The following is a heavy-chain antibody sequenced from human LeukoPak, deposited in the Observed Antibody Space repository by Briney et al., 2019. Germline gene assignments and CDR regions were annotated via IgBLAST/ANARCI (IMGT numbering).Heavy chain of an antibody. CDR3: ARDVLLWFGELSGGHNWFDP. CDR1: GYTFTSYA. CDR2: INTNTGNP. D-gene: IGHD3-10*01. V-gene: IGHV7-4-1*02. Sequence: ASVKVSCKASGYTFTSYAMNWVRQAPGQGLELMGWINTNTGNPTYAQGFTGRFVFSLDTSVSTAYLQISSLKAEDTAVYYCARDVLLWFGELSGGHNWFDPWGQGTLVTVSS. J-gene: IGHJ5*02.